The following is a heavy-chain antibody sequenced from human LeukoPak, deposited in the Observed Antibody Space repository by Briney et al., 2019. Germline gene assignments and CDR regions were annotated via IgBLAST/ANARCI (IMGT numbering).Heavy chain of an antibody. V-gene: IGHV3-23*01. D-gene: IGHD5-18*01. J-gene: IGHJ3*02. CDR3: AKQISVQIQLWLRLTSGDAIDI. CDR2: ISGSGGST. Sequence: PGGSLRLSCAASGFTFSSYVMSWARPAPGKGLEWVSAISGSGGSTYYADSVKGRFTISRDNSKNTLYLQMNSLRAEDTAVYYCAKQISVQIQLWLRLTSGDAIDIWGQGTMVTVSS. CDR1: GFTFSSYV.